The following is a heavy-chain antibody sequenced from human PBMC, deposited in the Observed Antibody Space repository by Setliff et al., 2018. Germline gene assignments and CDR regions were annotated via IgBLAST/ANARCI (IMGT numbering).Heavy chain of an antibody. J-gene: IGHJ4*02. CDR1: GDTFSTYG. D-gene: IGHD2-8*01. CDR2: INPSGGST. Sequence: ASVKVSCKASGDTFSTYGITWVRQAPGQGLEWMGWINPSGGSTSYAQKFQGRVTMTRDTSTSTVYMELSSLRSEDTAVYYCARDLVLLGYQLDYWGQGTL. CDR3: ARDLVLLGYQLDY. V-gene: IGHV1-46*01.